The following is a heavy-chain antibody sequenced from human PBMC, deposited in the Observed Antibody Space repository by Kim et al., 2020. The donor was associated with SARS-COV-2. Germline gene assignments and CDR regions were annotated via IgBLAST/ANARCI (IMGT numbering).Heavy chain of an antibody. CDR3: ARGQWLGVGY. V-gene: IGHV4-34*01. D-gene: IGHD6-19*01. Sequence: SETLSLTCAVYGGSFSGYYWSWIRQPPGKGLEWIGEINHSGSTNYNPSLKSRVTISVDTSKNQFSLKLSSVTAADTAVYYCARGQWLGVGYWGQGTLVTV. CDR2: INHSGST. J-gene: IGHJ4*02. CDR1: GGSFSGYY.